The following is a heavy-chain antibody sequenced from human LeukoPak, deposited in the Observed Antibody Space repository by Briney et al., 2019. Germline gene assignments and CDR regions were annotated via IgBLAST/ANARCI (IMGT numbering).Heavy chain of an antibody. D-gene: IGHD5-18*01. V-gene: IGHV1-2*02. CDR1: GYTFTGYY. J-gene: IGHJ4*02. Sequence: ASVKVSCKASGYTFTGYYMHWVRQAPGQGLEWMGWINPNSGGTNYAQKFQGRVTMTRDTSISTAYMELSRLRSDDTAVYYCAGDAKIQLWFEGPDYWGQGTLVTVSS. CDR2: INPNSGGT. CDR3: AGDAKIQLWFEGPDY.